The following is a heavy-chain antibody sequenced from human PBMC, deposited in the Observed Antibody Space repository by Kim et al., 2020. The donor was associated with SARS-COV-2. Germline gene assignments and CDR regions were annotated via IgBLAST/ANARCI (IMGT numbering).Heavy chain of an antibody. D-gene: IGHD2-15*01. CDR3: ARDCSGGSCWFDY. V-gene: IGHV1-69*13. CDR2: IIPIFGTA. Sequence: SVKVSCKASGGTFSSYAISWVRQAPGQGLEWMGGIIPIFGTANYAQKFQGRVTITADESTSTAYMELSSLRSEDTAVYYCARDCSGGSCWFDYWGQGTLVTVSS. CDR1: GGTFSSYA. J-gene: IGHJ4*02.